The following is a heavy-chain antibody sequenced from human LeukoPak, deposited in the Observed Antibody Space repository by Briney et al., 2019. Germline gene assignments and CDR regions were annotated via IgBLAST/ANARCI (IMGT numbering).Heavy chain of an antibody. CDR3: ARDQNNRWLQTERLDAFDI. Sequence: GASVKVSCKASGYTFTSYGISWVRQAPGQGLEWMGWISAYNGNTNYAQKLQGRVTMTTDTSTSTAYMELRSLRSDDTAVYYCARDQNNRWLQTERLDAFDIWGQGTMVTVSS. J-gene: IGHJ3*02. D-gene: IGHD5-24*01. CDR1: GYTFTSYG. V-gene: IGHV1-18*01. CDR2: ISAYNGNT.